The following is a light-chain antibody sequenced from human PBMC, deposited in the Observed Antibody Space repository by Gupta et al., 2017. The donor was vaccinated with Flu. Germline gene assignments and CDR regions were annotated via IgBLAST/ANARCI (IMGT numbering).Light chain of an antibody. CDR3: FLTCHSDLRL. CDR1: AGPVTKAPY. Sequence: QPVVPQEASLTVSPGGPVTLTCGSSAGPVTKAPYPYWIQQRPGQAPRTIMYDADMSNAWPPARFAAALRGDKAALTLSAAEEEEEGDYYDFLTCHSDLRLFGGGTKLTVL. CDR2: DAD. J-gene: IGLJ2*01. V-gene: IGLV7-46*01.